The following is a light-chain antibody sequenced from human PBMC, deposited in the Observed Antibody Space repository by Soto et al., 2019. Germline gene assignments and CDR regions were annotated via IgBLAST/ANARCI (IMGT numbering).Light chain of an antibody. V-gene: IGLV2-14*01. J-gene: IGLJ1*01. CDR1: SSDVGGYNY. CDR3: SSYTSSSTPAYV. CDR2: EVS. Sequence: QSVLTQPASVSGSPGQSITISCTGTSSDVGGYNYVSWYQQHPGKAPKLMIYEVSNRPSGVSNRFSGSKSGNTDSLTISGLQAEDEADYYCSSYTSSSTPAYVFGTGTKVTVL.